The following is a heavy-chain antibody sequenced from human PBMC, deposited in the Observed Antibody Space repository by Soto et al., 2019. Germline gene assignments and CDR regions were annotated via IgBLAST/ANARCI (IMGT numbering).Heavy chain of an antibody. Sequence: SVKVSCKTSGFTFTNSAVQWVRQARGQRLELIGWIVVGSGDTNYAQKFQERVTITRDMSTSTAYLELSSLRSEDTAVYYCAADPSTYYDFWTGSWTPLWGYWGQVTLVTVSS. CDR2: IVVGSGDT. CDR3: AADPSTYYDFWTGSWTPLWGY. CDR1: GFTFTNSA. J-gene: IGHJ4*02. D-gene: IGHD3-3*01. V-gene: IGHV1-58*01.